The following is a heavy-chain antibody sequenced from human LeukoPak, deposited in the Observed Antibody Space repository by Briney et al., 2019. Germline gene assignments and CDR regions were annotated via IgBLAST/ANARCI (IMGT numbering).Heavy chain of an antibody. CDR3: ANQVRSGWWHFDY. CDR2: ISGSGGST. Sequence: GGSLRRSCAASGFTFSSYAMSWVRQAPGKGLEWVSAISGSGGSTYYADSVKGRFTISRDNSKNTLYLQMNSLRAEDTAVYYCANQVRSGWWHFDYWGQGTLVTVSS. J-gene: IGHJ4*02. V-gene: IGHV3-23*01. CDR1: GFTFSSYA. D-gene: IGHD6-19*01.